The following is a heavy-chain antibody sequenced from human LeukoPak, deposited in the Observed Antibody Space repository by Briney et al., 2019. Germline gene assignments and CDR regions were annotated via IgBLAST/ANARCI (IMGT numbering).Heavy chain of an antibody. D-gene: IGHD2-15*01. Sequence: GGSLRLSCSASGFTFSDYSMHWVRQAPGKGLEYVSAISSNGGSTYYASSVKGRFTISRDNSKNTLYLQMGSLRTEDMAVYYCARVAARVSLDYWGQGTLVTVSS. CDR3: ARVAARVSLDY. J-gene: IGHJ4*02. CDR2: ISSNGGST. CDR1: GFTFSDYS. V-gene: IGHV3-64*01.